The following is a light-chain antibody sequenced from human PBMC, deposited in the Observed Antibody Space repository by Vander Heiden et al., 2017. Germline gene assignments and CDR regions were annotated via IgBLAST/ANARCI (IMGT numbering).Light chain of an antibody. CDR1: RLGDKY. V-gene: IGLV3-1*01. J-gene: IGLJ1*01. CDR3: QAWDSSTAV. CDR2: QDI. Sequence: LTQPPSVSVSPGQTASITCSGDRLGDKYVCWYQQKPGQSPVLVIYQDIKRPSGIPERFSGSNSGNTATLTISGTQAMDEADYYCQAWDSSTAVFGTGTKVTVL.